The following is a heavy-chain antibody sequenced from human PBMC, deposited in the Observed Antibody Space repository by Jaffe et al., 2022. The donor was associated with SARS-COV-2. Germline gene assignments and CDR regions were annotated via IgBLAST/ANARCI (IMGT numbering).Heavy chain of an antibody. D-gene: IGHD2-15*01. Sequence: QLQLQESGPGLVKPSETLSLTCTVSGGSISSSSYYWGWIRQPPGKGLEWIGSIYYSGSTYYNPSLKSRVTISVDTSKNQFSLKLSSVTAADTAVYYCAVVAAIDYYYGMDVWGQGTTVTVSS. J-gene: IGHJ6*02. CDR2: IYYSGST. CDR3: AVVAAIDYYYGMDV. CDR1: GGSISSSSYY. V-gene: IGHV4-39*01.